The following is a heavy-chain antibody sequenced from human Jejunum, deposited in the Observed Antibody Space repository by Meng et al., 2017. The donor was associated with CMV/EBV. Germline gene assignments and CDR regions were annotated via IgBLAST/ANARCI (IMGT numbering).Heavy chain of an antibody. D-gene: IGHD2-2*01. CDR3: ARRVVPTAMGR. J-gene: IGHJ4*02. CDR2: IHDSGST. Sequence: LTCAFHGGSFSGYYWNWIRQPPGKGLEWIGEIHDSGSTSYNPSLKSRATISLDTSKNHFSLMLDSVTAADTAVYFCARRVVPTAMGRWGQGTLVTVSS. V-gene: IGHV4-34*01. CDR1: GGSFSGYY.